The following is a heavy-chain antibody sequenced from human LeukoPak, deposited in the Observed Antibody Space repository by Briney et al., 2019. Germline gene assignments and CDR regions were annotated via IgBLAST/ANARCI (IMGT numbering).Heavy chain of an antibody. D-gene: IGHD3-22*01. CDR3: ARDYYDSSGYRWFDP. CDR2: IYYSGST. Sequence: PSETLSLTCTVSGGSISSYYWSWIRQPPGKGLEWIGYIYYSGSTNYNPSLKSRVTISVDTSKNQFSLKLSSVTAADTAVYYCARDYYDSSGYRWFDPWGQGTLVTVSS. V-gene: IGHV4-59*01. J-gene: IGHJ5*02. CDR1: GGSISSYY.